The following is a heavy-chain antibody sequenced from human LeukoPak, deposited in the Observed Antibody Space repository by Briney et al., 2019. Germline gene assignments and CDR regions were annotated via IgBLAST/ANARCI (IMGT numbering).Heavy chain of an antibody. CDR3: ASPFVPSSSSWYGY. Sequence: PGGSLRLSCAASGFTFSSYAMHWVRQAPGKGLEWVAVISYDGSNKYYADSVKGRFTISRDNSKNTLYLQMNSLRAEDTAVYYCASPFVPSSSSWYGYWGQGTLVTVSS. D-gene: IGHD6-13*01. J-gene: IGHJ4*02. V-gene: IGHV3-30-3*01. CDR1: GFTFSSYA. CDR2: ISYDGSNK.